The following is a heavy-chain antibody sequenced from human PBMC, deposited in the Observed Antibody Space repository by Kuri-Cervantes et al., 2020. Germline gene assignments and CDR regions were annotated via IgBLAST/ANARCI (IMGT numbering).Heavy chain of an antibody. J-gene: IGHJ3*02. D-gene: IGHD3-22*01. CDR1: GFTFSSYA. CDR3: ARGGNSGYYYAAFDI. CDR2: ISHDGSIK. V-gene: IGHV3-30-3*01. Sequence: GESLKISCAASGFTFSSYAMHWVRQAPGKGLEWVAVISHDGSIKYYADSVKGRFTISRDISKNTLYLQMNSLRAEDTAVYYCARGGNSGYYYAAFDIWGQGTMVTVSS.